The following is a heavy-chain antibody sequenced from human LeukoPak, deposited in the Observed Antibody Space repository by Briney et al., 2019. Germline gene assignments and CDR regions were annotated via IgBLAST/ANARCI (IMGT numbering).Heavy chain of an antibody. Sequence: GGSLRLSCTASGVTLSSYGMHWVRQAPGKGLEWVAVTLYDGSNEYYADSVKGRFTVSRDNSENTLYLQMNSLRSEGTAVYYCAKDSSRWAFDYWGQGTLVTVSS. V-gene: IGHV3-30*18. D-gene: IGHD6-13*01. CDR1: GVTLSSYG. CDR3: AKDSSRWAFDY. J-gene: IGHJ4*02. CDR2: TLYDGSNE.